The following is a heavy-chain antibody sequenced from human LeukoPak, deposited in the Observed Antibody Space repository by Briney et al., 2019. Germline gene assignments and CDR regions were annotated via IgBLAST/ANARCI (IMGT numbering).Heavy chain of an antibody. V-gene: IGHV4-59*01. CDR2: ISHSGST. CDR1: GGSISGYY. D-gene: IGHD2-2*01. Sequence: SETLSLTCTVSGGSISGYYWSWIRQPPGKGLEWIGYISHSGSTNYNPSLKSRVTISVDTSKNQFSLKLSSVTAADTAVYFCAREIVVPAAMADYYYYYGMDVWGQGTTVTVSS. J-gene: IGHJ6*02. CDR3: AREIVVPAAMADYYYYYGMDV.